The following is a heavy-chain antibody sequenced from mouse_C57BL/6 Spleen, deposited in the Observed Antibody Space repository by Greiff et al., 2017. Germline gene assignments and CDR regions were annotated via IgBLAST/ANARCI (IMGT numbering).Heavy chain of an antibody. CDR1: GYTFTDYY. CDR2: INPNNGGT. CDR3: ARWGPEYFDY. J-gene: IGHJ2*01. Sequence: EVQLQQSGPELVKPGASVKISCKASGYTFTDYYMNWVKQSHGKSLEWIGDINPNNGGTSYNQKFKGKATLTVDKSSSTAYMKLRSRTSEDSAVYYCARWGPEYFDYCGQGTTLTVSS. V-gene: IGHV1-26*01.